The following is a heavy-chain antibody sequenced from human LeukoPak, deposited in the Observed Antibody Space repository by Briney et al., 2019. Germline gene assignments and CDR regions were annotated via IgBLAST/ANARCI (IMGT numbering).Heavy chain of an antibody. CDR2: IYYSGST. Sequence: PSETLSLTCTVSGGSIRSTSYYWGWIRQPPGKGLEWIGSIYYSGSTYYNPSLKSRVTISVDTSKNQFSLKLSSVTAADTAVYYCARQVDEGYQYYYYYMDVWGKGTTVTVSS. D-gene: IGHD5-18*01. V-gene: IGHV4-39*01. CDR3: ARQVDEGYQYYYYYMDV. CDR1: GGSIRSTSYY. J-gene: IGHJ6*03.